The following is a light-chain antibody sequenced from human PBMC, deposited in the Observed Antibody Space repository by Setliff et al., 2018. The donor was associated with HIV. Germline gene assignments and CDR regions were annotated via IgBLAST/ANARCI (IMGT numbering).Light chain of an antibody. CDR2: DVS. V-gene: IGLV2-14*03. CDR1: SSDVGSYNF. Sequence: QYALAQPASVSGSPGQSITISCSGSSSDVGSYNFVSWYQQHPGKAPQVIIYDVSRRPSGVSSRFSGSKSGNTASLTISGLQAEDQADYYCCSYTSSLTYVFGTGTKVTVL. CDR3: CSYTSSLTYV. J-gene: IGLJ1*01.